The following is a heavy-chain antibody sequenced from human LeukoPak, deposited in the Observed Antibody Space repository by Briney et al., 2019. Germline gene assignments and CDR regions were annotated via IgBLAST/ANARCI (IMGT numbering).Heavy chain of an antibody. V-gene: IGHV4-38-2*02. D-gene: IGHD3-10*01. CDR3: ARSKGSPFDY. Sequence: SETLSLTCTVSGYSISSGYYWGWIRQPPGKGLEWIGSIYHSGSTYYNPSLKSRVTISVDTSKNQFSLKLSPETAADTAVYYCARSKGSPFDYWGQGTLVTVSS. CDR1: GYSISSGYY. J-gene: IGHJ4*02. CDR2: IYHSGST.